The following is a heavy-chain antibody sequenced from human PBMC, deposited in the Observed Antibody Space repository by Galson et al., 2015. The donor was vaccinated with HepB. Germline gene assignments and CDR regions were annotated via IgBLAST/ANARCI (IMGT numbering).Heavy chain of an antibody. V-gene: IGHV3-23*01. CDR1: GFNFRTYA. CDR3: AVRGVAAD. CDR2: ISGSNEYT. J-gene: IGHJ4*02. D-gene: IGHD6-13*01. Sequence: SLRLSCAASGFNFRTYAMSWVRQAPGKGLEWVSVISGSNEYTYYADSVKGRFTISKDNSKNTLYLEMNGLRAEDTAVYYCAVRGVAADWGQGTLVTVSS.